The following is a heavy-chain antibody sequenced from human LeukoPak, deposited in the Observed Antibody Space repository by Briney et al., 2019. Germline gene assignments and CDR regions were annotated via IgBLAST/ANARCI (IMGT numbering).Heavy chain of an antibody. CDR2: IWYDGSNK. Sequence: PGGSLRLSCAASGFTFSSYGMHWVRQAPGKGLEWVAVIWYDGSNKYYADSVKGRFTISRDNSKNTLYLQMNSLRPEDTAVYFCARDFFGYCNTVSCYSGTWFDPWGQGTPVTVSS. J-gene: IGHJ5*02. D-gene: IGHD2-2*02. CDR1: GFTFSSYG. V-gene: IGHV3-33*01. CDR3: ARDFFGYCNTVSCYSGTWFDP.